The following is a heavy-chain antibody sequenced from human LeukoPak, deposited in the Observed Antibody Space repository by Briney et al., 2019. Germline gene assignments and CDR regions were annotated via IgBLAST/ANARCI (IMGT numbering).Heavy chain of an antibody. CDR3: ARAFGLRGWFDP. J-gene: IGHJ5*02. CDR2: IYYSGST. CDR1: GGSISSGDYY. V-gene: IGHV4-30-4*01. D-gene: IGHD5/OR15-5a*01. Sequence: SQTLSLTCTVSGGSISSGDYYWSWIRQPPGKDLEWIGYIYYSGSTYYNPSLKSRVTKSVDTSKNQFSLKLSSVTAADTAVYYCARAFGLRGWFDPWGQGTLVTVSS.